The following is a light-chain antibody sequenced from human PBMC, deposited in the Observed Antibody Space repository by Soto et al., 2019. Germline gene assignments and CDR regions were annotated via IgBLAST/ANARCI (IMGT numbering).Light chain of an antibody. Sequence: QSALTQPASVSGSPGQSITISCTGTSSDVGGYNFVPWYQHHPGKAPKLIIYDVSNRPSGVSNRFSGSKSGNTASLTISGLQAEDEADYYCSSYTPSSTPFVFGIGTKLTVL. CDR3: SSYTPSSTPFV. CDR2: DVS. CDR1: SSDVGGYNF. V-gene: IGLV2-14*03. J-gene: IGLJ1*01.